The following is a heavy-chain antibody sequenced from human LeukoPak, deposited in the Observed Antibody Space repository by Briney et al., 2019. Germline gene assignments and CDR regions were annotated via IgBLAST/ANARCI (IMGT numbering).Heavy chain of an antibody. Sequence: SETLSLTCTVSGGSISIGGCYWSWIRQPPGKGLEWIGYIYYRGSTNYNPSLESRVTISVDTSKNQFSLKLTSVTAADTAVYYCASINSSSWGLMTDYWGQGTLVTVSS. V-gene: IGHV4-31*03. CDR1: GGSISIGGCY. D-gene: IGHD6-13*01. CDR3: ASINSSSWGLMTDY. J-gene: IGHJ4*02. CDR2: IYYRGST.